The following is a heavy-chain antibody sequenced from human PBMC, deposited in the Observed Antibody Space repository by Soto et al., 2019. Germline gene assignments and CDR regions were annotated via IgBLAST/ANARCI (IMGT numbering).Heavy chain of an antibody. CDR2: ISAYNGNT. CDR3: ARALLRYCSGGSCSPNLDY. V-gene: IGHV1-18*01. Sequence: ASVKVSCKASGYTFTSYGISWVRQAPGQGLEWMGWISAYNGNTNYAQKLQGRVTMTTDTSTSTAYMELRSLRSDDTAVYYCARALLRYCSGGSCSPNLDYWGQGTLVTVSS. J-gene: IGHJ4*02. D-gene: IGHD2-15*01. CDR1: GYTFTSYG.